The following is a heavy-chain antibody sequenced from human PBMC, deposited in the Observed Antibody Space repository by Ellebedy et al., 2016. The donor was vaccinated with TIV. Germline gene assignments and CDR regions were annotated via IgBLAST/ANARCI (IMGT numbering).Heavy chain of an antibody. J-gene: IGHJ4*02. CDR1: GFTFSDYA. V-gene: IGHV3-23*01. D-gene: IGHD2-8*02. CDR2: IFKRGDTT. CDR3: AKLAGVHSWYFDY. Sequence: GESLKISCAASGFTFSDYAMSWVRQAPGRGLEWVATIFKRGDTTYYADSVKGRFTISRDNSKTTLSLQMSSLRADDTAVYYCAKLAGVHSWYFDYWGQGTLVTVSS.